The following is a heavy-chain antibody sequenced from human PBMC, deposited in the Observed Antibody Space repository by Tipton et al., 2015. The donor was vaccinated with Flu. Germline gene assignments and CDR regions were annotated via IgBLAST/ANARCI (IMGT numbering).Heavy chain of an antibody. Sequence: TLSLTCTVSGYSISSRYYWGWIRQPPGKGLEWIGCVYHGGTTYYNPSLKSRVTISVDTAKNQFSPRLSSVTAADTAVYYCARSTYYYGSGSADYWGQGTLVTVSS. CDR2: VYHGGTT. CDR1: GYSISSRYY. V-gene: IGHV4-38-2*02. CDR3: ARSTYYYGSGSADY. D-gene: IGHD3-10*01. J-gene: IGHJ4*02.